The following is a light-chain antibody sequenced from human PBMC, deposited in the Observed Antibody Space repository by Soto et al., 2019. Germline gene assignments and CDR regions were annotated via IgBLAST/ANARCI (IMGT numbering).Light chain of an antibody. V-gene: IGKV1-9*01. CDR2: AAS. CDR3: QQLHSYPFT. Sequence: DIQLTQSPSFLSASVGDGVTITCRASQGISSYLAWYQQKPGKAPNLLIYAASTLLSGVPSRFSGSGSGTEFTLTISSLQPEDFATYYCQQLHSYPFTFGPGTKVDIK. CDR1: QGISSY. J-gene: IGKJ3*01.